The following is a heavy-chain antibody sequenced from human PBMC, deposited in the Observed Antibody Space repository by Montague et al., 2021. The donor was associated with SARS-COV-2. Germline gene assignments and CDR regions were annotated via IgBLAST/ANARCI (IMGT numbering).Heavy chain of an antibody. J-gene: IGHJ4*02. D-gene: IGHD3-22*01. V-gene: IGHV3-48*03. CDR3: ARAGEDYYYDSSGFLY. CDR2: ISNSGDTK. CDR1: GFIFSRYE. Sequence: SLRLSCAASGFIFSRYEMNWVRQAPGKGLEWVSYISNSGDTKYYXDSXKGRFTISRDNAKNSLYLQMSSLRAEDTAVYYCARAGEDYYYDSSGFLYWGQGILVTVSS.